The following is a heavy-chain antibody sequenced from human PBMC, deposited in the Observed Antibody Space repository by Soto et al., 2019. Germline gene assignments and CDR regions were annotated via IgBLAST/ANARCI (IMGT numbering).Heavy chain of an antibody. Sequence: QVQLQQWGAGLLKPSETLSLTCAVYGGSFSGYYWSWIRQPPGKGLEWIGEINHSGSTNYNPSLTSRVTISVDTSKHQFSLKLSSVTAADTAVYYCARSSRVDYWGQGTLVTVSS. D-gene: IGHD6-13*01. J-gene: IGHJ4*02. CDR2: INHSGST. V-gene: IGHV4-34*01. CDR3: ARSSRVDY. CDR1: GGSFSGYY.